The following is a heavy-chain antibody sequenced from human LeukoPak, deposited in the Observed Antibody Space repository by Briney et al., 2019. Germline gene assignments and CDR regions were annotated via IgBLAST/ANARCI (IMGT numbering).Heavy chain of an antibody. J-gene: IGHJ4*02. CDR2: IYTSGST. Sequence: PSETLSLTCTVSGGSISSGSYYWSWIRQPARKGLEWIGRIYTSGSTNYNPSLKSRVTISVDTSKNQFSLKLSSVTAADTAVYYCARAQQLTYFDYWGQGTLVTVSS. V-gene: IGHV4-61*02. CDR1: GGSISSGSYY. CDR3: ARAQQLTYFDY. D-gene: IGHD6-13*01.